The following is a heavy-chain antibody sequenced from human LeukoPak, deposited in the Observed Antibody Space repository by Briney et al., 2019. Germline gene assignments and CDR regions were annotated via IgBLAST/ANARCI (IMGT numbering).Heavy chain of an antibody. CDR2: IYSGGTT. CDR3: AKDMSSSSAVYYFDY. Sequence: GGSLRLSCAVSGFTVSGNYMSWVRQAPGKGLEWVSLIYSGGTTYYADSVKGRFTISRDNSKNTLYLQMNSLRAEDTAVYYCAKDMSSSSAVYYFDYWGQGTLVTVSS. D-gene: IGHD6-6*01. CDR1: GFTVSGNY. J-gene: IGHJ4*02. V-gene: IGHV3-53*01.